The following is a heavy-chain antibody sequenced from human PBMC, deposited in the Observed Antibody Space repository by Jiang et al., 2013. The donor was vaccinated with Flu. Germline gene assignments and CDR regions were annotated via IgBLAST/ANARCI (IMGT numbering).Heavy chain of an antibody. V-gene: IGHV4-38-2*02. Sequence: LLKPSETLSLTCSVSGYSITSGHFWAWIRQPPGKGLEWVGSIYHSGNTIYNPSLKSRVTISVDTSKNQFSLRLSSVTAADTAVYYCARAHYYGSESYLMGGFFDYWGQGTLVTVSS. D-gene: IGHD3-10*01. CDR2: IYHSGNT. J-gene: IGHJ4*02. CDR1: GYSITSGHF. CDR3: ARAHYYGSESYLMGGFFDY.